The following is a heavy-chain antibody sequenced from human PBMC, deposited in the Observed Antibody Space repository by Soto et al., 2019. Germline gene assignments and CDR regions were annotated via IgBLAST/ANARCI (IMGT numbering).Heavy chain of an antibody. CDR2: IKQDGSEK. J-gene: IGHJ6*02. Sequence: PGGSLRLSCAASGFTFSSYWMSWVRQAPGKGLEWVANIKQDGSEKYYVDSVKGRFTISRDNAKNSLYLQMNSLRAEDTAVYYCARERSYGRYYYYYGMDVWGQGTTVTVSS. CDR1: GFTFSSYW. D-gene: IGHD5-18*01. V-gene: IGHV3-7*01. CDR3: ARERSYGRYYYYYGMDV.